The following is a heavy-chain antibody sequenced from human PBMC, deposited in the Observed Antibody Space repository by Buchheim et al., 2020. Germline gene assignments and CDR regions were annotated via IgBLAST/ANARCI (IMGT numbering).Heavy chain of an antibody. J-gene: IGHJ4*02. CDR3: AKGPYDSSGYFDY. V-gene: IGHV3-30*18. CDR1: GFTFSSYG. CDR2: ISYDGSNK. Sequence: QVQLVESGGGVVQPGRSLRLSCAASGFTFSSYGMHWVRQAPGKGLEWVAVISYDGSNKYYADSVKGRFTISSNNSKNTLYLQMNSLRAEDTAVYYCAKGPYDSSGYFDYWGQGTL. D-gene: IGHD3-22*01.